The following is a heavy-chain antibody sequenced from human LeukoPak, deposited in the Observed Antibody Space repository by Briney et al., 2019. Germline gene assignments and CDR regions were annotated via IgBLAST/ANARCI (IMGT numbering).Heavy chain of an antibody. D-gene: IGHD6-13*01. CDR2: ISAYNGNT. Sequence: GASAKVSCKASGYTFTSYGISWVRQAPGQGLEWMGWISAYNGNTNYAQKLQGRVTMTTDTSTSTAYMELRSLRSDDTAVYYCARGRAAAGTSHAFDIWGQGTMVTVSS. V-gene: IGHV1-18*01. CDR1: GYTFTSYG. J-gene: IGHJ3*02. CDR3: ARGRAAAGTSHAFDI.